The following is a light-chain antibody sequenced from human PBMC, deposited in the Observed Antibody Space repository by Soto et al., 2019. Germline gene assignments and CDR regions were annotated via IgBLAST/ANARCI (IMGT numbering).Light chain of an antibody. V-gene: IGKV1-9*01. CDR3: PQLTRYPMT. Sequence: IQLTQSPSSLSASVGDRVTITCRASQGISSSLAWYQQKPGKAPKLLIYEASTLQSGVPSRFSGSGSGTDFTLTISSLQPEDFASYYCPQLTRYPMTSGQRTRLEIK. CDR1: QGISSS. CDR2: EAS. J-gene: IGKJ5*01.